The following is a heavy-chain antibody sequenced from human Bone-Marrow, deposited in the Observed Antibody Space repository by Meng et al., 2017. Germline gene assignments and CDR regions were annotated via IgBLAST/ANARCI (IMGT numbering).Heavy chain of an antibody. CDR3: ARDPDYYGSGSWD. D-gene: IGHD3-10*01. J-gene: IGHJ4*02. V-gene: IGHV4-34*01. Sequence: QVQLPQWGAGLLKPSETLSLTCAVYGGSFSGYYWSWIRQPPGKGLEWIGGINHSGSTNYNPSLKSRVTISVDTSKNQFSLKLSSVTAADTAVYYCARDPDYYGSGSWDWGQGTLVTVSS. CDR1: GGSFSGYY. CDR2: INHSGST.